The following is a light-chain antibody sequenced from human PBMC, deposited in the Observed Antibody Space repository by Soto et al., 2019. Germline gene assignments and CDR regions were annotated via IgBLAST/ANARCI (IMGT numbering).Light chain of an antibody. Sequence: QSALTQPASVSGSPGQSIAISCTGTSSDVGGYKDVSWYQAHPGKAPKLLTYDVTNRTSGGSDRFSGSKSGNTASPTFAGLTTEYEADYYCTTYTTTRSYGFGPGTK. CDR2: DVT. CDR3: TTYTTTRSYG. J-gene: IGLJ1*01. CDR1: SSDVGGYKD. V-gene: IGLV2-14*01.